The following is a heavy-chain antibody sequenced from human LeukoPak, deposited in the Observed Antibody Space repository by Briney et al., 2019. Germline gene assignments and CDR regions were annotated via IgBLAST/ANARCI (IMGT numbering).Heavy chain of an antibody. CDR1: GFTFSSYG. CDR2: IRYDGSNK. CDR3: AKPAAADPDY. Sequence: GGXXRLSCAASGFTFSSYGMHWVRQAPGKGLEWVAFIRYDGSNKYYADSVKGRFTISRDNSKNTLYLQMNSLRAEDTAVYYCAKPAAADPDYWGQGTLVTVSS. D-gene: IGHD6-13*01. J-gene: IGHJ4*02. V-gene: IGHV3-30*02.